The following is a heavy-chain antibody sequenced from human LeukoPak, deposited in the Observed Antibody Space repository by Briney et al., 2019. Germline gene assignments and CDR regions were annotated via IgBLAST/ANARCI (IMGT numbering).Heavy chain of an antibody. CDR3: AKEGGDWGEGYFDY. D-gene: IGHD7-27*01. CDR1: GFTFSNYW. J-gene: IGHJ4*02. Sequence: GGSLRLSCAASGFTFSNYWMTWVRQAPGKGLEWVANIKQDGSERDYVDSVKGRFTISRDDAKNSLYLQMNSLRAEDTAVYYCAKEGGDWGEGYFDYWGQGTLVTVSS. V-gene: IGHV3-7*01. CDR2: IKQDGSER.